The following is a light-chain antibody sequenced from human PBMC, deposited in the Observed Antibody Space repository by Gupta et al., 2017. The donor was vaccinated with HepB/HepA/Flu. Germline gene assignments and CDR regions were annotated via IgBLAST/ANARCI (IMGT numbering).Light chain of an antibody. CDR2: DVI. CDR3: CSYAGNYTWI. J-gene: IGLJ2*01. V-gene: IGLV2-11*01. Sequence: SPLTQPLSVSGSPGQSVTISCTGSSSDVAAYNFVSWYQQYPDKAPPLMIFDVITRPSGVPDRFSGSKSANTASLTISGLQAEDEAHYYCCSYAGNYTWIFGGGTKVTVL. CDR1: SSDVAAYNF.